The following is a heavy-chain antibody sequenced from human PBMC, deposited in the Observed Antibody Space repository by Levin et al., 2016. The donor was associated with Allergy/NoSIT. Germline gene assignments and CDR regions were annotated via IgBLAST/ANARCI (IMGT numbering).Heavy chain of an antibody. CDR2: INSDGSST. J-gene: IGHJ6*02. D-gene: IGHD3-3*01. V-gene: IGHV3-74*01. CDR3: APTPEGTIFGVAYYGMDV. CDR1: GFTFSSYW. Sequence: GESLKISCAASGFTFSSYWMHWVRQAPGKGLVWVSRINSDGSSTSYADSVKGRFTISRDNAKNTLYLQMNSLRAEDTAVYYCAPTPEGTIFGVAYYGMDVWGQGTTVTVSS.